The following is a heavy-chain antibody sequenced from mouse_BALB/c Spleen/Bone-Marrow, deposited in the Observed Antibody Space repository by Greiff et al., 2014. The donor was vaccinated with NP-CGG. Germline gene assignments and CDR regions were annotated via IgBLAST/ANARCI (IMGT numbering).Heavy chain of an antibody. V-gene: IGHV1-69*02. Sequence: VQLQQSGAELVRPGASVKLSCKASGYTFTNYWINWVRQRPGQGLEWIGNIYPPDSYTNYNQKFKDKATLTVDKSSSTAYMQLSSPTSEDSAVYYCTRTYDGRTWFAYWGQGTLVTVSA. CDR1: GYTFTNYW. CDR3: TRTYDGRTWFAY. D-gene: IGHD2-3*01. CDR2: IYPPDSYT. J-gene: IGHJ3*01.